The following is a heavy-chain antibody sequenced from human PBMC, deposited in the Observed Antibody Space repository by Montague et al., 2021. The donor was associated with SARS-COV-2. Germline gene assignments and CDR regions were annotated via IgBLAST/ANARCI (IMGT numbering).Heavy chain of an antibody. Sequence: SETLSLTCTVSGGSISTYHWSWIRQPPGKGLEWIGYIYYTGSTNYNPSLKSRVTISVDTSKNQFSLELSSVTAADTAVYYCARRGSYYDSTSGYYYFDYWGQGTLVTVSS. CDR1: GGSISTYH. J-gene: IGHJ4*02. CDR3: ARRGSYYDSTSGYYYFDY. D-gene: IGHD3-22*01. V-gene: IGHV4-59*08. CDR2: IYYTGST.